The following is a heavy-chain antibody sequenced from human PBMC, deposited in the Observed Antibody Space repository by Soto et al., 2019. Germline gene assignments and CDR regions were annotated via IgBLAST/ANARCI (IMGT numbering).Heavy chain of an antibody. D-gene: IGHD3-10*01. CDR2: INPSGGST. V-gene: IGHV1-46*01. Sequence: ASVKGSCKASGYTFTSYYMHWVRQAPGQGLEWMGIINPSGGSTSYAQKFQGRVTMTRDTSTSTVYMELSSLRSEDTAVYYCASSYYGSGSYYYAFDIWGQGTMVTVSS. CDR3: ASSYYGSGSYYYAFDI. CDR1: GYTFTSYY. J-gene: IGHJ3*02.